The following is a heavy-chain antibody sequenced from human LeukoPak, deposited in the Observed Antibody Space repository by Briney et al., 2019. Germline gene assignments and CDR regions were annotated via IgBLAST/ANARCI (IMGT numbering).Heavy chain of an antibody. CDR3: ARETARNLDV. CDR2: IGTAGDT. CDR1: GFAFSSYS. J-gene: IGHJ6*02. Sequence: GGSLRLSCVTSGFAFSSYSMNRVRQATGKGLEWVSAIGTAGDTYYPGSVKGRFTISRENAKNSLYLQMNSLRAGDTAVYYCARETARNLDVWGQGTTVTVSS. D-gene: IGHD5-18*01. V-gene: IGHV3-13*01.